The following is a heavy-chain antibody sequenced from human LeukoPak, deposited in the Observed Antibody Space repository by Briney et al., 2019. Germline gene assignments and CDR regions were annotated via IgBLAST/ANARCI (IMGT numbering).Heavy chain of an antibody. Sequence: GASVKVSCKASGYAFTSYYMHWVRQAPGQGLEWMGIINPSGGSTSYAQKFQGRVTMTRDTSTSTVYMELSSLRSEDTAVYYCAREGIMYPDAFDIWGQGTMVTVSS. J-gene: IGHJ3*02. CDR3: AREGIMYPDAFDI. CDR2: INPSGGST. D-gene: IGHD3-16*01. V-gene: IGHV1-46*01. CDR1: GYAFTSYY.